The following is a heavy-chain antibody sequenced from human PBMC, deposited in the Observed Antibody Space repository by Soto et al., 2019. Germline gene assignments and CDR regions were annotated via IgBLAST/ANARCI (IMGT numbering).Heavy chain of an antibody. CDR1: GFTFSSYW. J-gene: IGHJ6*02. CDR3: AKDQDYDILTGDYYYYGMDV. CDR2: ISYDGSNK. V-gene: IGHV3-30*18. D-gene: IGHD3-9*01. Sequence: GGSLRLSCAASGFTFSSYWMSWVRQAPGKGLEWVAVISYDGSNKYYADSVKGRFTISRDNSKNTLYLHMNSLRAEDTAVYYCAKDQDYDILTGDYYYYGMDVWGQGTTVTVSS.